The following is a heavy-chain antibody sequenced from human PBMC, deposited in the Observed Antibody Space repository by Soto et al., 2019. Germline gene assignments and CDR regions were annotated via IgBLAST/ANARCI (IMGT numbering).Heavy chain of an antibody. D-gene: IGHD2-15*01. CDR2: ITNGGGGA. Sequence: EVQLLESGGGLVQPGGSLRLSCAASGFTFSSYVMSWVRQAPGKGLEWVSSITNGGGGAYYADSVKGRFTISRDNSKSTLYLQMNSLRAEDTAVYYCAKDCSGGSCFSGYWGQGTLVTVSS. CDR1: GFTFSSYV. CDR3: AKDCSGGSCFSGY. J-gene: IGHJ4*02. V-gene: IGHV3-23*01.